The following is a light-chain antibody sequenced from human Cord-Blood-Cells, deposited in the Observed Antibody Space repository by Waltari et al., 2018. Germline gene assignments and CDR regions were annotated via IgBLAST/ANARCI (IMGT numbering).Light chain of an antibody. CDR1: SSDVGGYNY. CDR3: CSYAGSYTWV. CDR2: DVS. V-gene: IGLV2-11*01. J-gene: IGLJ3*02. Sequence: QPALTQPRSVSGSPGQSVTISCTGTSSDVGGYNYVSWYQQHPGEAPKLMIYDVSKRPSGVPDRFSGSKSGNTASLTISGLQAEDEADYYCCSYAGSYTWVFGGGTKLTVL.